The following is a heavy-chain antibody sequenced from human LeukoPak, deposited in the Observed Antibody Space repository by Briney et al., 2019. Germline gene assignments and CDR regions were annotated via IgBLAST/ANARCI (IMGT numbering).Heavy chain of an antibody. CDR1: GFTFSSYA. V-gene: IGHV3-23*01. CDR3: AKDRIVVLPAASAWFDP. CDR2: ISGSGGST. Sequence: PGGSLRLFCAASGFTFSSYAMSWVRQAPGKGLEWVSAISGSGGSTYYADSVKGRFTISRDNSKNTLYLQMNSLRAEDTAVYYCAKDRIVVLPAASAWFDPWGQGTLVTVPS. D-gene: IGHD2-2*01. J-gene: IGHJ5*02.